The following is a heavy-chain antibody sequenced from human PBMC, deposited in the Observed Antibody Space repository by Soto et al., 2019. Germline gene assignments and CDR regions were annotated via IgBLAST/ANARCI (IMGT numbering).Heavy chain of an antibody. V-gene: IGHV3-23*01. CDR1: GFTFSNYA. J-gene: IGHJ6*02. Sequence: SGGSLRPSCAASGFTFSNYAISWVRQAPGKGLGWVSSISGSGGSTYYADSVKGRFTISRDNSKNTLYLQMNSLRAEDTAVYYCATYSGNYERYGVYYGMDVWGQGTTVTVSS. CDR2: ISGSGGST. D-gene: IGHD1-26*01. CDR3: ATYSGNYERYGVYYGMDV.